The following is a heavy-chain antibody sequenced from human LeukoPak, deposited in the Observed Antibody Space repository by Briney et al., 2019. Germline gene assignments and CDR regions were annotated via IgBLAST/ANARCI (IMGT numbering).Heavy chain of an antibody. CDR1: GYTFTSYD. CDR3: ARAGAAADWFDP. V-gene: IGHV1-8*01. CDR2: MNPNSGNT. J-gene: IGHJ5*02. Sequence: ASVKVSCKASGYTFTSYDINWVRQATGQGLEWMGWMNPNSGNTGYAQKFQGRVTMTRNTSISTAYMELSSLRSEDTAVYYCARAGAAADWFDPWGQGTLATVSS. D-gene: IGHD6-13*01.